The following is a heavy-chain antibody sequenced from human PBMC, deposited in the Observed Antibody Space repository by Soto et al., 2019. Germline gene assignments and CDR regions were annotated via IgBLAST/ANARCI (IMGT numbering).Heavy chain of an antibody. CDR1: GGSINSYY. CDR2: IHHTGST. V-gene: IGHV4-59*01. Sequence: SETLSLTCTVSGGSINSYYWIWIRQPPGKGLEWIGSIHHTGSTNYNPSLKSRVTISVDTSKNQFSLRLSSVTAADTALYYCVIYHYGSGLGHFYACGQRTLVTVSA. D-gene: IGHD3-10*01. J-gene: IGHJ5*02. CDR3: VIYHYGSGLGHFYA.